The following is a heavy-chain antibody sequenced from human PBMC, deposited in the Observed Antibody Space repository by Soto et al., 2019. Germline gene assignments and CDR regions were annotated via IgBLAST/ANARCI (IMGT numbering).Heavy chain of an antibody. D-gene: IGHD1-1*01. J-gene: IGHJ4*02. V-gene: IGHV4-4*02. Sequence: QVQLQESGPGLLEPSGPRPSTGAFSGASVNKVIYWAGGGLPPGKGLGWIGEIFHSRTTFYNPSLRGRVTISVDESKNQFSLRLTSVTAADTAVYFCASLGTTVSASDSWGQGTLVTVSS. CDR3: ASLGTTVSASDS. CDR2: IFHSRTT. CDR1: GASVNKVIY.